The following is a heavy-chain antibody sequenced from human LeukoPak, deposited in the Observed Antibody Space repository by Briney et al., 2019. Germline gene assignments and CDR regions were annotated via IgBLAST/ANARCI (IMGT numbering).Heavy chain of an antibody. CDR3: ARDLKLSSSGYYYYGMDV. Sequence: SETLSLTCTVSGGSISSYYWSWIRQPPGKGLEWIGYIYYSGSTNYNPSLKSRVTILVDTSKNQFSLKLSSVTAAGTAVYYCARDLKLSSSGYYYYGMDVWGQGTTVTVSS. D-gene: IGHD6-6*01. V-gene: IGHV4-59*01. CDR1: GGSISSYY. CDR2: IYYSGST. J-gene: IGHJ6*02.